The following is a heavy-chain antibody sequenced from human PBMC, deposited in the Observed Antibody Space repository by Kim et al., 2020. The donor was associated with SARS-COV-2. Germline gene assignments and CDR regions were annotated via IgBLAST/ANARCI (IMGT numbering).Heavy chain of an antibody. Sequence: ASVKVSCKASRYIFTTWPIHWVRQAPGKSLEWLGWIDTDKGDTRYSQTFQGRVTITRDTSAMTSYLDLSSLRTEDTAIYYCARDLSAVRISRSLGMDVWGQGTTVNVS. V-gene: IGHV1-3*04. CDR3: ARDLSAVRISRSLGMDV. J-gene: IGHJ6*02. CDR2: IDTDKGDT. CDR1: RYIFTTWP. D-gene: IGHD6-19*01.